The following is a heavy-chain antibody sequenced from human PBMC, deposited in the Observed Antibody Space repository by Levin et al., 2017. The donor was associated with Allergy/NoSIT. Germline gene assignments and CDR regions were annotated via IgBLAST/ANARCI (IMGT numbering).Heavy chain of an antibody. J-gene: IGHJ4*02. CDR3: ARHFYEDY. Sequence: GESPKISCAASGFTFSNYWMTWVRQAPGKGLEWVANIKEDETEKYYLGSVRGRFTISRDNSKNSLYLQMNSLRAEDTAVYFCARHFYEDYWGQGTLVTVSS. CDR1: GFTFSNYW. D-gene: IGHD2/OR15-2a*01. CDR2: IKEDETEK. V-gene: IGHV3-7*01.